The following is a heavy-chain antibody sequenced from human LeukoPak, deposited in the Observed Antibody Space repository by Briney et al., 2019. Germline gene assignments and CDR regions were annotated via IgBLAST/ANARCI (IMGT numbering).Heavy chain of an antibody. CDR2: IIPIFGTA. D-gene: IGHD5-24*01. J-gene: IGHJ4*02. CDR1: GGTFSSYA. Sequence: SVKVSCKASGGTFSSYAISWVRQAPGQGLEWMGRIIPIFGTANYAQKFQGRVTITTDESTSNAYMELSSLRSEDTAVYYCARAESERGDGYNWEGFDYWGQGTLVTVSS. CDR3: ARAESERGDGYNWEGFDY. V-gene: IGHV1-69*05.